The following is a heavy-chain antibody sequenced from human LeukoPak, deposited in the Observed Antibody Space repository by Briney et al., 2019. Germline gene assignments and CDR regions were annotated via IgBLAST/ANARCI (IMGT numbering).Heavy chain of an antibody. CDR1: GFTFNNYA. D-gene: IGHD1-26*01. CDR2: VSGSGGST. V-gene: IGHV3-23*01. Sequence: PGGSLRLSCAASGFTFNNYAMSWVRQAPGKGLEWVSTVSGSGGSTYYADSVKGRFTISRDNSKNTLYLQMNSLRAEDTAVYYCAKEEWELREEVYFDYWGQGTLVTVSS. J-gene: IGHJ4*02. CDR3: AKEEWELREEVYFDY.